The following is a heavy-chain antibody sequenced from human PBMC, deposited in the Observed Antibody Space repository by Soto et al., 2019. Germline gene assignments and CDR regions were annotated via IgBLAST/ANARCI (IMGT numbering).Heavy chain of an antibody. CDR3: ARDQLYYNDISGRPLNAFDV. CDR2: ISSSSSTI. J-gene: IGHJ3*01. D-gene: IGHD3-22*01. Sequence: PGGSLRLSCAASGLTFTSYSMNWVRQAPGKRQEWVSFISSSSSTIYYADSVKGRFTISRDNAKNSLYLQMNSLRAEDTAVYYCARDQLYYNDISGRPLNAFDVWGQGTMVTVSS. CDR1: GLTFTSYS. V-gene: IGHV3-48*01.